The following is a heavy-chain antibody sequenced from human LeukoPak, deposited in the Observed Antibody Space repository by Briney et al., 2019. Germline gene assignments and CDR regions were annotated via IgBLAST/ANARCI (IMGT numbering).Heavy chain of an antibody. CDR1: GFTFSSYE. D-gene: IGHD5-24*01. Sequence: GGSLRLSCAASGFTFSSYEMKWVRQAPGKGLEWVSYISSSGSTIYYADSVKGRFTISRDNAKNSLYLQMNRLRAEDTAVYYCARGFRGYNDYWGQGTLVTVSS. CDR3: ARGFRGYNDY. V-gene: IGHV3-48*03. CDR2: ISSSGSTI. J-gene: IGHJ4*02.